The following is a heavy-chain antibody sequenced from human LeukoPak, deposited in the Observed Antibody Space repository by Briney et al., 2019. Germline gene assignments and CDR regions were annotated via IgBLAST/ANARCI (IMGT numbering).Heavy chain of an antibody. Sequence: ASVKVSCKASGYRFSDSYIHWVRQAPGHGFEWMGWINPSSGDTKYARMFQGRVTMTTGAAISTAYMELSGLTSADTAIYFCVTAYDQWGQGTLVTVSS. V-gene: IGHV1-2*02. J-gene: IGHJ5*02. CDR2: INPSSGDT. CDR1: GYRFSDSY. CDR3: VTAYDQ.